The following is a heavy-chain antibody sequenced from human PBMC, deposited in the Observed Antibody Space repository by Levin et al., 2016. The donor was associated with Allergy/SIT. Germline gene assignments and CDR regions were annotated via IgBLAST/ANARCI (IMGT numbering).Heavy chain of an antibody. CDR3: ARETRYGGKRGLDY. Sequence: WIRQPPGKGLEWIGYIYYSGSTNYNPSLKSRVTISVDTSKNQFSLKLSSVTAADTAVYYCARETRYGGKRGLDYWSQGTLVTVSS. D-gene: IGHD4-23*01. J-gene: IGHJ4*02. V-gene: IGHV4-59*01. CDR2: IYYSGST.